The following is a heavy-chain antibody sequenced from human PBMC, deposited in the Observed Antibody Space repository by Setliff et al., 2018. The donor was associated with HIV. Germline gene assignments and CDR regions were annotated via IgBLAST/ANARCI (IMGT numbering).Heavy chain of an antibody. J-gene: IGHJ6*02. CDR2: INPHTGVT. Sequence: ASVKVSCKAAGYSFTDYYIHWVRQAPGQGLEWRGNINPHTGVTRYAEKFQGRVTMTRDTSISTIYMELSRLRSDDTAVYYCARDVRDGFEEWFSTLDDGMDVWGQGTTVTVSS. V-gene: IGHV1-2*02. CDR1: GYSFTDYY. D-gene: IGHD3-3*01. CDR3: ARDVRDGFEEWFSTLDDGMDV.